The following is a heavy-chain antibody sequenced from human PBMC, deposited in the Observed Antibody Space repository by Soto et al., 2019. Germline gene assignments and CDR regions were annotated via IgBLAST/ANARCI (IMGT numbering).Heavy chain of an antibody. V-gene: IGHV1-3*01. CDR2: INVGNGKT. Sequence: QVPLVQSGAEAKKPAASVQVSRKASGNIFRKSAMHWLRQAPGQRLGWMGRINVGNGKTKYIEKFQGRVPITRDTSTGTYYMDVSSMRSEATAVYDCAKENNYGYLSRGDSFDIWGQGTLVTVSS. CDR1: GNIFRKSA. D-gene: IGHD4-17*01. J-gene: IGHJ3*02. CDR3: AKENNYGYLSRGDSFDI.